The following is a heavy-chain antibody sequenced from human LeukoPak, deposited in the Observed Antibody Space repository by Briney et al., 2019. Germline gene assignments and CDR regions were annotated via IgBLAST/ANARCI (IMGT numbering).Heavy chain of an antibody. CDR2: ISYDGSNG. V-gene: IGHV3-30*03. Sequence: GRSLRLSCAASGFTFSDNGMHWVRQAPGKGLEWLAVISYDGSNGYYADSVKGRFTISRDNSKNTLYLQMNSLRPEDTAVYYCVSSRTGYSGYRIRFGYWGQGTLVTVSS. CDR1: GFTFSDNG. CDR3: VSSRTGYSGYRIRFGY. J-gene: IGHJ4*02. D-gene: IGHD5-12*01.